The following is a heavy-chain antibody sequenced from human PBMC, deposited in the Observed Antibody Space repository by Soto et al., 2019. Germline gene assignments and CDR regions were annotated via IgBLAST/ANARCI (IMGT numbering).Heavy chain of an antibody. D-gene: IGHD3-10*01. CDR2: ISAYNGNT. CDR1: GYTFTSYG. J-gene: IGHJ6*02. V-gene: IGHV1-18*01. CDR3: AGRYYGSGSYLWYYGMDV. Sequence: ASVKVSCKASGYTFTSYGISWVRQAPGQGLEWMGWISAYNGNTNYAQKLQGRVTMTTDTSTSTAYMELRSLRSDDTAVYYCAGRYYGSGSYLWYYGMDVWGQGTTVTVSS.